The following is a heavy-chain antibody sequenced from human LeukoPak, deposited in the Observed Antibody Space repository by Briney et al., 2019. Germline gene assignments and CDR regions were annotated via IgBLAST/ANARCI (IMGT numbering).Heavy chain of an antibody. Sequence: GGSLRLSCAASGFTFNNYAIHWVRQAPGKGLEWVSSISSSSSAIYYAASVKGRFTISRDNAKNSLYLQMNSLRDEDTAVYYCARGALRYSDYWGQGTLVTVSS. V-gene: IGHV3-48*02. CDR3: ARGALRYSDY. D-gene: IGHD3-9*01. J-gene: IGHJ4*02. CDR2: ISSSSSAI. CDR1: GFTFNNYA.